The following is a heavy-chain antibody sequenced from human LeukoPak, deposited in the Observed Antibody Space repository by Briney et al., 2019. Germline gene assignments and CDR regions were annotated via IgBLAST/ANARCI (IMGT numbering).Heavy chain of an antibody. Sequence: PSETLSLTCTVSGGSNSSYYWSWIRQPPGKGLEWIGYIYYSGSTNYNPSLKSRVTISVDTSKNQFSLKLSSVTAADTAVYYCAREAAAAYFDYWGQGTLVTVSS. CDR2: IYYSGST. CDR3: AREAAAAYFDY. CDR1: GGSNSSYY. J-gene: IGHJ4*02. V-gene: IGHV4-59*01. D-gene: IGHD6-13*01.